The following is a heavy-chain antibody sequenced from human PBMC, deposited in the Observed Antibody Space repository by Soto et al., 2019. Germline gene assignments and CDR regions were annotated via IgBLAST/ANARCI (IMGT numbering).Heavy chain of an antibody. CDR1: GGSISSGGYS. D-gene: IGHD6-19*01. V-gene: IGHV4-30-2*01. Sequence: QLQLQESGSGLVKPSQTLSLTCAVSGGSISSGGYSWSWIRQPPGKGLEWIGYIYHSGSTYYNPSLKSRVTISVDRSKNQFSLKLSSVTAADTAVYYCARGYSSGWYSENAFDIWGQGTMVTVSS. CDR2: IYHSGST. J-gene: IGHJ3*02. CDR3: ARGYSSGWYSENAFDI.